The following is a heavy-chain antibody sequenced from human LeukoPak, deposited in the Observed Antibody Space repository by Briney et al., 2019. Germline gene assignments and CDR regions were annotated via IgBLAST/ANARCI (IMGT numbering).Heavy chain of an antibody. D-gene: IGHD2-15*01. CDR1: GFTFSSYS. Sequence: GGSLRLSCAASGFTFSSYSMNWVRQAPGKGLEWVSSISSSSSYIYYADSVKGRFTISRDNAKNSLYLQMNSLRAEDTAVYYCARDFGSCSGGECDYFDYWGQGTLVTVSS. J-gene: IGHJ4*02. CDR2: ISSSSSYI. V-gene: IGHV3-21*01. CDR3: ARDFGSCSGGECDYFDY.